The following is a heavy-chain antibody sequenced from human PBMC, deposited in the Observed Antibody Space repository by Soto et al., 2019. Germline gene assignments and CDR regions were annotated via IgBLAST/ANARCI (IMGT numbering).Heavy chain of an antibody. CDR3: ARAGSSGWWRDY. D-gene: IGHD6-19*01. Sequence: EVQLLESGGGLVQPGGSLRLSCAASGFTFSSYAMSWVRQAPGKGLKWVSAISGSGGSTYYADSVKGRFTISRDNSKNSLYLQLNSLQTEDTAVYYCARAGSSGWWRDYWGQGTLVTVSS. CDR1: GFTFSSYA. V-gene: IGHV3-23*01. CDR2: ISGSGGST. J-gene: IGHJ4*02.